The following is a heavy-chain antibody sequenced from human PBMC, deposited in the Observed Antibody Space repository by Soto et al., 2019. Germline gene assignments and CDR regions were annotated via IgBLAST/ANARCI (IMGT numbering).Heavy chain of an antibody. V-gene: IGHV4-39*01. D-gene: IGHD5-12*01. J-gene: IGHJ4*02. CDR3: ARLGGSPFRGGCDTRLDY. Sequence: QLQLQESGPGLVKPSETLSLTCTVSGGSISSSSYYWGWIRQPPGKGLEWIGSIYYSGSTYYNPSLKSRVTISVDTSKNQFSLKLSSVTAADTAVYYCARLGGSPFRGGCDTRLDYWGQGTLVTVSS. CDR1: GGSISSSSYY. CDR2: IYYSGST.